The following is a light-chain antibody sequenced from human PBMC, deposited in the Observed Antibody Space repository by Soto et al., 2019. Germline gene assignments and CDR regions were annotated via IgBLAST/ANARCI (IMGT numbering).Light chain of an antibody. CDR1: QSVSSN. Sequence: ETVMTQSPVTLSVSPGETVTLSCRASQSVSSNLAWYQQRPGQAPRPLIFGASTRATGIPARFSGSGSGTEFTLTISSLQSEDFAVYFCQQYNNWLTFGQGTKVEVK. CDR3: QQYNNWLT. J-gene: IGKJ1*01. V-gene: IGKV3-15*01. CDR2: GAS.